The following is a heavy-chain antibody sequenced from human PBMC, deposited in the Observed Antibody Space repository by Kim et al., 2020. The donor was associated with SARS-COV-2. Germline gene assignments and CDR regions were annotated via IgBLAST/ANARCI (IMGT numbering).Heavy chain of an antibody. Sequence: GGSLRLSCAASGFTFSDYWMSWVRQAPGKGPEWVANIRQDGYEKYYVDSVKGRFTISRDNAENSLYLQMNSLRAEDTAVYYCARDKKVGPTKFDYWGQG. CDR3: ARDKKVGPTKFDY. D-gene: IGHD1-26*01. V-gene: IGHV3-7*01. CDR1: GFTFSDYW. J-gene: IGHJ4*02. CDR2: IRQDGYEK.